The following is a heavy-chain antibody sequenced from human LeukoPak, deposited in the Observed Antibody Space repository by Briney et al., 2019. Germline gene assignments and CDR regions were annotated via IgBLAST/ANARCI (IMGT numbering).Heavy chain of an antibody. V-gene: IGHV4-59*01. CDR2: IYYSGST. CDR1: GGSICTYY. J-gene: IGHJ4*02. CDR3: TRNYDSSGYTTFGY. Sequence: SETLSLTCTVSGGSICTYYWSWMRQPPGKGLEWIGHIYYSGSTNYNPSLKSLVTIAVDTYKNHFSLKLSSVTAADTAVYYCTRNYDSSGYTTFGYWGRGTLVTVSS. D-gene: IGHD3-22*01.